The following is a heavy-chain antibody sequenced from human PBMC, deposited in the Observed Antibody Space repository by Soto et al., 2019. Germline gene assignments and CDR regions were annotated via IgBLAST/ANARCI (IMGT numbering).Heavy chain of an antibody. D-gene: IGHD4-17*01. CDR3: ARAQYNDYGDYGGGTDY. Sequence: SETLSLTCAVYGGSFSGYYWSWIRQPPGKGLEWIGEINHSGSTNYNPSLKSRVTISVDTSKNQFSLKLSSVTAADTAVYYCARAQYNDYGDYGGGTDYWGQGTLVTVSS. CDR1: GGSFSGYY. V-gene: IGHV4-34*01. CDR2: INHSGST. J-gene: IGHJ4*02.